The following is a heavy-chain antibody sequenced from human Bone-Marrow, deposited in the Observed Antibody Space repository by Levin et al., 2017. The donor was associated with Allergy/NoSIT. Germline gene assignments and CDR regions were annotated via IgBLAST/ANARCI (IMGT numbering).Heavy chain of an antibody. J-gene: IGHJ4*02. V-gene: IGHV4-39*01. D-gene: IGHD3-10*01. CDR3: ARQAFGELGY. Sequence: SETLSLTCTVSGASISSSSYYWGWVRQPPGTGLEWIGSIYSGGSTYYNPSLKSRVTISVDTSKNQFSLNLSSVTAADTAVYYCARQAFGELGYWGQGTLVTVSS. CDR1: GASISSSSYY. CDR2: IYSGGST.